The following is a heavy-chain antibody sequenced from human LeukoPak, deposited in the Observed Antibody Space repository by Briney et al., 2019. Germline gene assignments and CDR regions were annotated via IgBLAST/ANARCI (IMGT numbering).Heavy chain of an antibody. V-gene: IGHV3-9*01. CDR1: GFTFDDYA. CDR3: AKGTGDHWYFDL. Sequence: PGRSLRLSCAASGFTFDDYAMHWVRQAPGKGLEWVSGISWNSGSIGYADSVKGRLTISRDNAKNSLYLQMNSLRAEDTALYYCAKGTGDHWYFDLWGRGTLVTVSS. J-gene: IGHJ2*01. CDR2: ISWNSGSI. D-gene: IGHD7-27*01.